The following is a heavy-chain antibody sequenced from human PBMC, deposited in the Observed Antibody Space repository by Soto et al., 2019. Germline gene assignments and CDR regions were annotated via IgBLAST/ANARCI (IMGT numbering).Heavy chain of an antibody. V-gene: IGHV4-34*01. J-gene: IGHJ5*02. CDR1: GGSFSGYY. D-gene: IGHD6-19*01. Sequence: QVQLQQWGAGLLKPSETLSLTCGVYGGSFSGYYWSWIRQPPGKGLEWIGEINHSGSPNYNPSLKNRVTISADTSKKRFSLKLNSVTAADTAVYHCARNGVQWQWLGWFDPWGQGTLVTVSS. CDR3: ARNGVQWQWLGWFDP. CDR2: INHSGSP.